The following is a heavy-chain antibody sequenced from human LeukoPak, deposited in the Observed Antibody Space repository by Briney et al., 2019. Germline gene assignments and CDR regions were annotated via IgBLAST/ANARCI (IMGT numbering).Heavy chain of an antibody. V-gene: IGHV1-46*01. J-gene: IGHJ4*02. D-gene: IGHD6-19*01. Sequence: ASVKVSCKASGYTFTSYYMHWVRQAPGQGLEWMGIINPSGGSTNYAQKFQGRVTMTRDMSTSTVYMELSSLRSEDTAVYYCAREGIAVAGDYWGQGTLVTVSS. CDR3: AREGIAVAGDY. CDR1: GYTFTSYY. CDR2: INPSGGST.